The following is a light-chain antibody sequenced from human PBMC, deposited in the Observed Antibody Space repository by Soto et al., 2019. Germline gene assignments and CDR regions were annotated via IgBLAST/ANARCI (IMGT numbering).Light chain of an antibody. CDR3: QQSNSYQFT. CDR2: KAS. Sequence: DIQMTQSPSTLSASVGDIVTITCRASQIISTWLAWYQQKPGKAPKVLIYKASSLETGVPSRFSGSGSGTEFTLTISSLQPDDFATYYCQQSNSYQFTFGPGTKVNIK. V-gene: IGKV1-5*03. J-gene: IGKJ3*01. CDR1: QIISTW.